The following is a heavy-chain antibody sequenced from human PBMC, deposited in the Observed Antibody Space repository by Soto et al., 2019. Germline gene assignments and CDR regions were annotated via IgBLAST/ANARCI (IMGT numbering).Heavy chain of an antibody. V-gene: IGHV1-69*01. J-gene: IGHJ4*02. D-gene: IGHD6-13*01. CDR3: ASPHQSYSSSWYFRY. CDR2: NIPIFGTA. Sequence: QVQLVQSGAEVKKPGSSVKVSCKASGGTFSSYAISWVRQAPGQGLEWMGGNIPIFGTANYAQKFQGRVAITAHESTSTAYMELSSMRSEDTAVYYCASPHQSYSSSWYFRYWGQGTLVTVSS. CDR1: GGTFSSYA.